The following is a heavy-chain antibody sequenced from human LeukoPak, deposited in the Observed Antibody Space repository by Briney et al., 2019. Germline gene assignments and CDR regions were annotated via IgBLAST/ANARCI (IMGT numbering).Heavy chain of an antibody. CDR1: GFTFSTYW. D-gene: IGHD2-15*01. Sequence: PGGSLRLSCAASGFTFSTYWMDWVRQAPGKGLEWVASIKEDGSDTNYVGSVRGRFTVSRDNTKNSLYLQMNSLRADDTAVYYCASDRAYSQFHYWGQGTLVTVSS. CDR3: ASDRAYSQFHY. J-gene: IGHJ4*02. CDR2: IKEDGSDT. V-gene: IGHV3-7*01.